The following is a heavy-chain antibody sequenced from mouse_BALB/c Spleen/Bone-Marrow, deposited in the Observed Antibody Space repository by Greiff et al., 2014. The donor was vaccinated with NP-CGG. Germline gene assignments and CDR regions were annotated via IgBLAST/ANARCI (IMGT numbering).Heavy chain of an antibody. Sequence: EVQLQESGAELVRSGASVKLSCTASGFNIKDYYMHWVKQRPEKGLEWIGWIDPEDGDTEYVPKFQGKATMTADTSSNTAYLQLSSLTSEDTAIYYCNAHITTVSYWGQGTTLTVSS. J-gene: IGHJ2*01. CDR3: NAHITTVSY. CDR1: GFNIKDYY. D-gene: IGHD1-1*01. CDR2: IDPEDGDT. V-gene: IGHV14-4*02.